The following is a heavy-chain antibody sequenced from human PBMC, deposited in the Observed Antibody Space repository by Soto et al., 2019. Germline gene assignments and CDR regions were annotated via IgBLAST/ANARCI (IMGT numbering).Heavy chain of an antibody. CDR2: ISGSGGST. V-gene: IGHV3-23*01. Sequence: GGSLRLSCAASGFTFSSYAMSWVRQAPGKGLEWVSAISGSGGSTYYADSVKGRFTMSRDKSKNTLYLQMNSLRAEDTAVYYCATPGERLYYDFWSDLNTPELYYMDVWGKGTTVTVSS. J-gene: IGHJ6*03. CDR1: GFTFSSYA. CDR3: ATPGERLYYDFWSDLNTPELYYMDV. D-gene: IGHD3-3*01.